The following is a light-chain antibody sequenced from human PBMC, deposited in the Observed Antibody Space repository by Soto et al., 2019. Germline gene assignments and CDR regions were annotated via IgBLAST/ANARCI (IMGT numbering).Light chain of an antibody. V-gene: IGKV3-15*01. CDR1: QSVSSN. J-gene: IGKJ5*01. Sequence: EIVMTQSPATLSVSPGERATLSFSASQSVSSNLAWYQQKPGQAPRLLIYGASTRATGIPARFSGSGSGTEFTLTISSLQSEDFAVYYCQQYNNWLSITFGQGTRLET. CDR2: GAS. CDR3: QQYNNWLSIT.